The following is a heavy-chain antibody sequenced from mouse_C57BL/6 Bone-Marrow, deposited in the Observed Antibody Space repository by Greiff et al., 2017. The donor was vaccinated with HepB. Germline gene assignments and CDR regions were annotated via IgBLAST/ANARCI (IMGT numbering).Heavy chain of an antibody. CDR2: ISDGGSYT. J-gene: IGHJ2*01. D-gene: IGHD2-4*01. Sequence: EVQLVESGGGLVKPGGSLKLSCAASGFTFSSYAMSWVRQTPEKRLEWVATISDGGSYTYYPDNVKGRFTISRDNAKNNLYLQMSHLKSEDTAMYYCASTMITTDDYWGQGTTLTVSS. CDR1: GFTFSSYA. CDR3: ASTMITTDDY. V-gene: IGHV5-4*01.